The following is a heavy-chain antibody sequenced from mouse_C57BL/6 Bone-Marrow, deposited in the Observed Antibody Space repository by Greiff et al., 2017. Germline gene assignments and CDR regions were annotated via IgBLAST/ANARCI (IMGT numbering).Heavy chain of an antibody. CDR2: INYDGSNT. V-gene: IGHV5-16*01. J-gene: IGHJ2*01. CDR3: ARESSTTGEDY. D-gene: IGHD1-1*01. Sequence: EVMLVESEGGLVQPGSSMKLSCTASGFTFSDYYMAWVRQVPEKGLEWVANINYDGSNTYYMDPLKSPFIIAIDNAKNILYLQMSSLKSEDTATYYCARESSTTGEDYWGQGTALTVSS. CDR1: GFTFSDYY.